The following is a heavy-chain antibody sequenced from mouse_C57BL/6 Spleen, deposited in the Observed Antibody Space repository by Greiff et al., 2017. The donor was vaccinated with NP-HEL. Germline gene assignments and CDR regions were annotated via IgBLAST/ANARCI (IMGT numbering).Heavy chain of an antibody. J-gene: IGHJ2*01. CDR1: GFTFSDYG. D-gene: IGHD2-3*01. V-gene: IGHV5-17*01. CDR2: ISSGSSTI. Sequence: DVQLVESGGGLVKPGGSLKLSCAASGFTFSDYGMHWVRQAPEKGLEWVAYISSGSSTIYYVDTVKGRFTISRDNAKNTLFLQMTSLRSEDTAVYYCAGRDGKRDYYFDYWGQGTTLTVSS. CDR3: AGRDGKRDYYFDY.